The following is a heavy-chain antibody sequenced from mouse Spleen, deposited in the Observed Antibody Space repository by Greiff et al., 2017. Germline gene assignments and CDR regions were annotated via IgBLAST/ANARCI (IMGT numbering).Heavy chain of an antibody. D-gene: IGHD3-2*01. Sequence: VQLQQSGAELARPGASVKMSCKASGYTFTSYTMHWVKQRPGQGLEWIGYINPSSGYTKYNQKFKDKATLTADKSSSTAYMQLSSLTSEDSAVYYCARSRGQLGLHAMDYWGQGTSVTVSS. V-gene: IGHV1-4*01. J-gene: IGHJ4*01. CDR1: GYTFTSYT. CDR2: INPSSGYT. CDR3: ARSRGQLGLHAMDY.